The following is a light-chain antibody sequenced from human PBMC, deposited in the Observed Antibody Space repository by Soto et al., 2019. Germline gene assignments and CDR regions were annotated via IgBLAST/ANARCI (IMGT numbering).Light chain of an antibody. J-gene: IGLJ1*01. Sequence: QSVLTQPPSASGSPGQSVTISCTGTKNDIGVYDFVSWYQHHPGKAPGLIIYEVVQRPSGVPDRFSGSKSGNTASLTVSGPQAADEADYFCKSYAGSNTYVFGSGTKVTVL. V-gene: IGLV2-8*01. CDR1: KNDIGVYDF. CDR3: KSYAGSNTYV. CDR2: EVV.